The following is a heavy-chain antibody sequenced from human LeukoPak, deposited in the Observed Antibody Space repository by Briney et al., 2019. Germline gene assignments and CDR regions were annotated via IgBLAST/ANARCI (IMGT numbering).Heavy chain of an antibody. V-gene: IGHV1-2*02. CDR3: ASSYGGYVRLGYYYGMDV. D-gene: IGHD4-17*01. J-gene: IGHJ6*02. CDR1: GYTFTGYY. Sequence: GASVKVSCKAPGYTFTGYYMHWVRQAPGQGLEWMGWINPNSGGTNYAQKFQGRVTMTRDTSISTAYMELSRLRSDDTAVCYCASSYGGYVRLGYYYGMDVWGQGTTVTVSS. CDR2: INPNSGGT.